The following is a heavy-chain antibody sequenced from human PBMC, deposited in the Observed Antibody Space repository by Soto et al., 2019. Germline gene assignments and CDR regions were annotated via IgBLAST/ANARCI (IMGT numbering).Heavy chain of an antibody. CDR1: GFTFSSYG. CDR2: IWYDGSNK. CDR3: ARVTGEYSGYPLDH. Sequence: QVQLVESGGGVVQPGRSLRLSCAASGFTFSSYGMHWVRQAPGKGLEWVAVIWYDGSNKYYADSVKGRFTISRDNSKNTLYLQMNSLRAEDTAVYYCARVTGEYSGYPLDHWGQGTLVTVSS. V-gene: IGHV3-33*01. D-gene: IGHD5-12*01. J-gene: IGHJ4*02.